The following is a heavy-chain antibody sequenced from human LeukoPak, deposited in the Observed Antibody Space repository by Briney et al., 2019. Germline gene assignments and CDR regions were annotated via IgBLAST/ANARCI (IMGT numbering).Heavy chain of an antibody. V-gene: IGHV3-21*01. CDR2: ISSSSTYI. J-gene: IGHJ6*02. Sequence: GGSLRLSCAVSGFTFSSYSMNWVRQAPGKGLEWVSSISSSSTYIYYADSVKGRFTISRDNAKNSLYLQMNSPRAEDTAVYYCARVRTTVTSNYYYYYGMDVWGQGTTVIVSS. CDR1: GFTFSSYS. D-gene: IGHD4-17*01. CDR3: ARVRTTVTSNYYYYYGMDV.